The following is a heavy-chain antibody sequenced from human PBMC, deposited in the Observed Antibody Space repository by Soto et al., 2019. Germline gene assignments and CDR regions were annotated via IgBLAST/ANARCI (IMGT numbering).Heavy chain of an antibody. V-gene: IGHV3-48*02. CDR2: ISSSSSTI. Sequence: PGGSLRLSCADSGFTFSSYSMNWVRQAPGKGLEWVSYISSSSSTIYYADSVKGRFTISRDNAKNSLYLQMNSLRDEDTAVYYCASGGDYYYGMDVWGQGTTVTVSS. D-gene: IGHD2-21*01. CDR1: GFTFSSYS. J-gene: IGHJ6*02. CDR3: ASGGDYYYGMDV.